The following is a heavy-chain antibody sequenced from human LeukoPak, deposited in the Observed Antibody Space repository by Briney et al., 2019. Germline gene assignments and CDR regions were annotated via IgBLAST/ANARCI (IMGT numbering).Heavy chain of an antibody. D-gene: IGHD1-26*01. V-gene: IGHV3-23*01. CDR3: AKGGRIVGASTTLDY. CDR2: ISDSGGST. CDR1: GFTFSSYA. J-gene: IGHJ4*02. Sequence: GGSLRLSCAASGFTFSSYAVSWVRQAPGKGREWVSAISDSGGSTYYADSVKGRFTISRDNSTNPLYLQMNSLRAEDTAVYFCAKGGRIVGASTTLDYWGQGTLVTVSS.